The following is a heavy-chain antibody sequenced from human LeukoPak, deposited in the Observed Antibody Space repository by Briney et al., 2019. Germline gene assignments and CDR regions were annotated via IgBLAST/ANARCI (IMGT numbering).Heavy chain of an antibody. CDR3: ARDHAAASGWWFDP. D-gene: IGHD1-1*01. Sequence: SETLSLTCAVSGGSISSNNWWGWVRQPPGKGLEWIGEIYHSGSPNYNPSLKSRVTISVDKSRNHFSLKLSSVTAADTAVYYCARDHAAASGWWFDPWGQGTLVTVSS. CDR1: GGSISSNNW. CDR2: IYHSGSP. V-gene: IGHV4-4*02. J-gene: IGHJ5*02.